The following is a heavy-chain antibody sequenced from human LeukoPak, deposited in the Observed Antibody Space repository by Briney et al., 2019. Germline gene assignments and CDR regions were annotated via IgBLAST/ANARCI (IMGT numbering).Heavy chain of an antibody. Sequence: GGSLRVSCAASGFAFSNYAISWVRQAPDKGLEWVSVISGSGTDTYYADSVKGRFTVSRDNSKSILYLQLNSLRADDTATYYCAKGKDGYYYHGVDVWGQGTTVTVSS. J-gene: IGHJ6*02. CDR3: AKGKDGYYYHGVDV. D-gene: IGHD5-24*01. CDR1: GFAFSNYA. CDR2: ISGSGTDT. V-gene: IGHV3-23*01.